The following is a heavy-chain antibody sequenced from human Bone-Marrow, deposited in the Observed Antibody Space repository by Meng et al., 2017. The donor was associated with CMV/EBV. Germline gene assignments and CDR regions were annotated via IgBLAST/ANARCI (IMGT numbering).Heavy chain of an antibody. Sequence: GSLRLSCTVSGGSISSPSYYWGWIRQPPGKGLEWIGRIYYSGNTYYSPSLKSRVTMSVDTSRNQFSLKLSSVTAADTAVYYCARSSSEIATGVWYYWGQGTRVTGSS. V-gene: IGHV4-39*07. CDR2: IYYSGNT. CDR3: ARSSSEIATGVWYY. D-gene: IGHD3-10*01. CDR1: GGSISSPSYY. J-gene: IGHJ4*02.